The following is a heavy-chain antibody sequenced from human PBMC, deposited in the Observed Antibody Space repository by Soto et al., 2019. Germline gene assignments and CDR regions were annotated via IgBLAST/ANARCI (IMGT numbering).Heavy chain of an antibody. J-gene: IGHJ4*02. Sequence: GGSQRLSCAASGFTFSSYAMSWVRQAPGKGLEWVASIGDNGRSTYYADSVKGRFTISRDNSKNTVYLQMNSLRSEDTAVYYCAKEGPLAVPGTGMDYWGQGTLVTVSS. CDR3: AKEGPLAVPGTGMDY. V-gene: IGHV3-23*01. CDR1: GFTFSSYA. D-gene: IGHD1-1*01. CDR2: IGDNGRST.